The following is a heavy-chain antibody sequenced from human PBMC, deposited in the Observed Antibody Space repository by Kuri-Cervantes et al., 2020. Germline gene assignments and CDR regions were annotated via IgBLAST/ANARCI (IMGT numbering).Heavy chain of an antibody. V-gene: IGHV3-7*01. CDR2: IKQDGSEK. J-gene: IGHJ4*02. CDR1: GFTFSSYW. D-gene: IGHD3-16*01. CDR3: AREGGGFFIH. Sequence: GGSLRLSCAASGFTFSSYWVSWVRQAPGKGLEWVANIKQDGSEKYYVDSVKGRFTISRDNAKNSPYLQMNSLRAEDTAVYYCAREGGGFFIHWGQGTLVTDSS.